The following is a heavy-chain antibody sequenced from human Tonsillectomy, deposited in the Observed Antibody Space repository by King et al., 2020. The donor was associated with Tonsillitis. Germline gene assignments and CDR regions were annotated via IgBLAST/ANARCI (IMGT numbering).Heavy chain of an antibody. CDR1: GGSISSSSYY. V-gene: IGHV4-39*07. CDR3: ATREVRVVGQSGNYFDY. CDR2: IYYSGST. D-gene: IGHD3-10*01. J-gene: IGHJ4*02. Sequence: LQLQEPGPGLVKPSETLSLTCTVSGGSISSSSYYWGWIRQPPGKGLEWIGSIYYSGSTYYNPSLKSRVTISVDTSKNQFSLKLSSVTAADTAVYYCATREVRVVGQSGNYFDYWGQGTLVTVSS.